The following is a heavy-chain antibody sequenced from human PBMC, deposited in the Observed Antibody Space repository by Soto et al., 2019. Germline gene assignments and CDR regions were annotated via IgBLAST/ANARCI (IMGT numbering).Heavy chain of an antibody. Sequence: HPGGSLRLSCAAPTFIFSTYWMTWVRQAPGKGLEWVANIKRDGSETHYADSVKGRFTISRDNAKNSLYLQMNSLRAEDTAVYYCARDQATQGYYDSSGYYQIPPYFDYWGQGTLVTVSS. CDR1: TFIFSTYW. CDR2: IKRDGSET. J-gene: IGHJ4*02. V-gene: IGHV3-7*01. D-gene: IGHD3-22*01. CDR3: ARDQATQGYYDSSGYYQIPPYFDY.